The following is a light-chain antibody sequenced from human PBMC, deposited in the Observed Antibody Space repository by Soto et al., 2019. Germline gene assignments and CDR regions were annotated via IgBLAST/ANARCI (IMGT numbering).Light chain of an antibody. CDR1: NSNLGAGYD. V-gene: IGLV1-40*01. CDR2: GNR. CDR3: CSYADGSIYF. J-gene: IGLJ1*01. Sequence: QSVLTQPPSVSGAPGQRVTISCTGNNSNLGAGYDVHWYQQLPGAAPTLVIFGNRNRPSGVPERFSGSKSGTSASLAITGLQAEDEGDYYCCSYADGSIYFFGTGTKVTVL.